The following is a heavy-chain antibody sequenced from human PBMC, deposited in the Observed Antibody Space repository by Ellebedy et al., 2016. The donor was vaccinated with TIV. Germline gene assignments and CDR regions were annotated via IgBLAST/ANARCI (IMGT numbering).Heavy chain of an antibody. J-gene: IGHJ5*02. CDR3: ARDPALPRGRFDT. Sequence: MPSETLSLTCTVSGGSISSYFWTWIRQPPGKGLEWIGDIYYSGNTYYNPSLKSRASMSVDTSNNHFSLRLNSVTAADTAVYYCARDPALPRGRFDTWGQGTLVTVSS. CDR2: IYYSGNT. CDR1: GGSISSYF. V-gene: IGHV4-59*01.